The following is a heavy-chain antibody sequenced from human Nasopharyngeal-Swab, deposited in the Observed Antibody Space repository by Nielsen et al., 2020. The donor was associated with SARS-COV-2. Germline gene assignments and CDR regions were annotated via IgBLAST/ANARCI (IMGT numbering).Heavy chain of an antibody. D-gene: IGHD6-13*01. CDR2: IYYSGST. CDR3: ARGRSSSWSGDAFDI. CDR1: GSSIRSSSSY. V-gene: IGHV4-39*01. Sequence: SETLSLTCTVSGSSIRSSSSYWGWIRQTPGKGLEWIGSIYYSGSTYYTPSLKSRVTISVDTSKNQFSLKLTSVTAADTAVFYCARGRSSSWSGDAFDIWGRGTMVTVSS. J-gene: IGHJ3*02.